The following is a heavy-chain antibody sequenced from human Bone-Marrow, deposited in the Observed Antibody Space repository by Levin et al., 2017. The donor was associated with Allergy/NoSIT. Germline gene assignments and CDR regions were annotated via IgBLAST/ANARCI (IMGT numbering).Heavy chain of an antibody. CDR1: GFTFSNYA. CDR2: ISGSGSI. V-gene: IGHV3-23*01. Sequence: AGGSLRLSCAASGFTFSNYAMNWVRQAPGKGLEWVSVISGSGSIYYADSVKGRFTISRDNSKNTLYLQMNNLRAEDTAVYYCAKDRRGGYGGAEIDHWGQGTLVSVSS. J-gene: IGHJ4*02. D-gene: IGHD5-12*01. CDR3: AKDRRGGYGGAEIDH.